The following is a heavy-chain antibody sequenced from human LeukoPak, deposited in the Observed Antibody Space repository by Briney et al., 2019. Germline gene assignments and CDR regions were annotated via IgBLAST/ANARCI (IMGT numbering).Heavy chain of an antibody. D-gene: IGHD6-19*01. V-gene: IGHV1-2*02. Sequence: ASVKVSCKASGGTFSSYAISWVRQAPGQGLEWMGWINPNSGGTNYAQKFQGRVTMTRDTSISTAYMELSRLRSDDTAVYYCARDRGSSGWYFDYWGQGTLVTVSS. CDR2: INPNSGGT. CDR1: GGTFSSYA. J-gene: IGHJ4*02. CDR3: ARDRGSSGWYFDY.